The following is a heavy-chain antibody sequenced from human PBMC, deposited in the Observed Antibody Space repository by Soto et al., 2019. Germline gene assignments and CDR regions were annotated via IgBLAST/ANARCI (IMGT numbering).Heavy chain of an antibody. Sequence: QVQLVESGGGVVQPGRSLRLSCAASGFTFSSYGMHWVRQAPGKGLEWVAVISYDGSNKYYADSVKGRFTISRDNSKNTLYLQMNSLRAEDTGVYYCAKEAYGGKGGRYFDYWGQGTLGTVSS. V-gene: IGHV3-30*18. CDR1: GFTFSSYG. D-gene: IGHD4-17*01. CDR2: ISYDGSNK. CDR3: AKEAYGGKGGRYFDY. J-gene: IGHJ4*02.